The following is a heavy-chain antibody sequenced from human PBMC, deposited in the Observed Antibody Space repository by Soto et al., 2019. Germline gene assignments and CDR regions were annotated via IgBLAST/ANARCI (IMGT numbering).Heavy chain of an antibody. CDR1: GFTFSSYA. J-gene: IGHJ4*02. D-gene: IGHD3-9*01. CDR2: IRGDGSNT. V-gene: IGHV3-23*01. CDR3: AKIWERYYDILTGYYRVDDY. Sequence: PGGSLRLSCAASGFTFSSYAMNWVRQAPGKGLEWVSTIRGDGSNTYYADSVKGRFTTSRDNSKNMLYLQMNSLRAEDTAVYYCAKIWERYYDILTGYYRVDDYWGQGTLVTVSS.